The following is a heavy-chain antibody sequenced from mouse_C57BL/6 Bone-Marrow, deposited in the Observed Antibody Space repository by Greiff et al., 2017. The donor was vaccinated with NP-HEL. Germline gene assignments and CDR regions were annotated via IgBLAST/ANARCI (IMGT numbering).Heavy chain of an antibody. D-gene: IGHD1-1*01. CDR3: ARWGFITTVVATRRDY. Sequence: QVQLKQSGAELARPGASVKLSCKASGYTFTSYGISWVKQRTGQGLEWIGEIYPRSGNTYYNEKFKGKATLTADKSSSTAYMELRSLTSEDSAVYFCARWGFITTVVATRRDYWGQGTSVTVSS. CDR1: GYTFTSYG. V-gene: IGHV1-81*01. CDR2: IYPRSGNT. J-gene: IGHJ4*01.